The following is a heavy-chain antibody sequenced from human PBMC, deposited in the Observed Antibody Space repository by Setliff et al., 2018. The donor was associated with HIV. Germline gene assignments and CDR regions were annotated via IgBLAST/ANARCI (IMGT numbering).Heavy chain of an antibody. CDR3: ATFSSSSG. CDR1: GFTFTEYW. V-gene: IGHV3-74*01. J-gene: IGHJ4*02. Sequence: GESLKISCAASGFTFTEYWMHWVRQAPGEGPEWVSRINNDTTTTTYADSVKGRFSISRDNAKNTLYLQMNGLRGEDTAVYYCATFSSSSGWGQGTQVTVSS. D-gene: IGHD6-6*01. CDR2: INNDTTTT.